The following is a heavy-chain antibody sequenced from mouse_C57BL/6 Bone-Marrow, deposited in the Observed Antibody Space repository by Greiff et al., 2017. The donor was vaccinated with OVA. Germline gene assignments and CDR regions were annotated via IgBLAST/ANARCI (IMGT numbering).Heavy chain of an antibody. Sequence: QVQLQQPGTELVKPGASVKLSCKASGYTFTSYWMHWVKQRPGQGLEWIGNINPSNGGTNYNEKFKSKATLTVDKSSSTAYMQLSSLTSEDSAVYYCAREGVLGVLLRSYFDVWGTGTTVTVSS. D-gene: IGHD1-1*01. CDR2: INPSNGGT. V-gene: IGHV1-53*01. CDR3: AREGVLGVLLRSYFDV. CDR1: GYTFTSYW. J-gene: IGHJ1*03.